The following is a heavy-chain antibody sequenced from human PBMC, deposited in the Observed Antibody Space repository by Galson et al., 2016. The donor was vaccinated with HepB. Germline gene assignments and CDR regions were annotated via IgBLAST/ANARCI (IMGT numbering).Heavy chain of an antibody. J-gene: IGHJ4*02. CDR3: ARGSSRSTWQQLPYFDQ. D-gene: IGHD6-13*01. Sequence: SVKVSCKASGGTFSSYAISWVRQAPGQGLEWMGGIIPIFGTAKYEQKFQGKVTITADKSTSTAYMELSSLRSEDTAVYYCARGSSRSTWQQLPYFDQWGQGTLVTVSS. V-gene: IGHV1-69*06. CDR2: IIPIFGTA. CDR1: GGTFSSYA.